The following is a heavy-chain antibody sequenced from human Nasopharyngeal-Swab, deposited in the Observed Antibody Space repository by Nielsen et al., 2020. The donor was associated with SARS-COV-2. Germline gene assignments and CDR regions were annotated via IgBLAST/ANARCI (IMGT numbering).Heavy chain of an antibody. Sequence: WVRQAPGQGLEWMGGIIPIFGTANYAQKFQGRVTITADESTNTAYMELSSLRSEDTAVYYCARDLGCSSTSCYEGNWFDPWGQGTLVTVSS. CDR2: IIPIFGTA. D-gene: IGHD2-2*01. V-gene: IGHV1-69*01. J-gene: IGHJ5*02. CDR3: ARDLGCSSTSCYEGNWFDP.